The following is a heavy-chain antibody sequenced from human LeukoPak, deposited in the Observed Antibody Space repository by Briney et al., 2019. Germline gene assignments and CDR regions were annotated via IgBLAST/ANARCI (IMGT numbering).Heavy chain of an antibody. CDR1: GYSISSGYY. D-gene: IGHD3-10*01. CDR3: ARRRMHGSGSYYPIWFDP. CDR2: IYHSGST. J-gene: IGHJ5*02. V-gene: IGHV4-38-2*02. Sequence: SETLSLTCTVSGYSISSGYYWGWIRQPPGKGLEWIGSIYHSGSTYYNPSLKSRVTISVDTSKNQFSLKLSSVTAADTAVYYCARRRMHGSGSYYPIWFDPWGQGTLVTVSS.